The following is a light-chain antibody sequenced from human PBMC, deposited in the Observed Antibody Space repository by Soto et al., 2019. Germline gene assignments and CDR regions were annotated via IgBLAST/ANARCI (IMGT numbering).Light chain of an antibody. V-gene: IGLV2-14*01. CDR2: EVS. CDR1: SSDVGGYYY. Sequence: QSALTQPASVSGSPGQSITISYTGTSSDVGGYYYVSWYQQYPGKAPKLLIYEVSNRPSGVSNRFSGSKSGNTASLTISGLQAEDEADYYCSSYTTSSTVVFGGGTQLTVL. CDR3: SSYTTSSTVV. J-gene: IGLJ2*01.